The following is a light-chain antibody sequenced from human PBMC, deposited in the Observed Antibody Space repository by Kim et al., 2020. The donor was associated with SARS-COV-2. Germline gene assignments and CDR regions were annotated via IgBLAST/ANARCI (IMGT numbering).Light chain of an antibody. J-gene: IGLJ2*01. CDR3: QSYNSSNVV. V-gene: IGLV6-57*03. CDR1: VGGIDDNY. CDR2: EDD. Sequence: TGTIAGTRGVGGIDDNYVQWYQQRPGGAPTTVIYEDDQRPSGVPDRFSGSIDSSSNSASLTISGLKTEDEADYYCQSYNSSNVVFGGGTQLTVL.